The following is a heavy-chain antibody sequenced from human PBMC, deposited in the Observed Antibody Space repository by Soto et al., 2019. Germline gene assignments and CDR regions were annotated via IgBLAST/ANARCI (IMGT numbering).Heavy chain of an antibody. D-gene: IGHD1-26*01. Sequence: GGSLRLSCAASGFTFDDYAMHWVRQAPGKGLEWVSLISWDGGSTYYADSVKGRFTISRGNSKNSLYLQMNSLRAEDTALYYCAKDIRPLLSDYYYGMDVWGQGTTVTVSS. CDR2: ISWDGGST. CDR3: AKDIRPLLSDYYYGMDV. CDR1: GFTFDDYA. J-gene: IGHJ6*02. V-gene: IGHV3-43D*04.